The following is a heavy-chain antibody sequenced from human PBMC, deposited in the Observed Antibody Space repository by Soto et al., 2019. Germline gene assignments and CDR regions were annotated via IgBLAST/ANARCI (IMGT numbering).Heavy chain of an antibody. V-gene: IGHV4-34*01. CDR3: ASSLFLRSGDLRHVLDV. CDR1: GGSFSGCY. J-gene: IGHJ6*02. Sequence: PSETLSLTCAGHGGSFSGCYWDWIRQPPGKGLEWIGEVNHGGTSNYNPSLKSRAIISVDTSKNQFSLKLTSVTAEDTALYFCASSLFLRSGDLRHVLDVPGQGTTVTVS. CDR2: VNHGGTS. D-gene: IGHD3-10*01.